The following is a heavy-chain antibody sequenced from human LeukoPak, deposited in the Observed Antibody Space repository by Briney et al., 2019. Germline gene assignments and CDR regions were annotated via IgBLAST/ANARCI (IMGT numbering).Heavy chain of an antibody. CDR2: IYYSGST. CDR3: ARVRVAAPLLAPGGDAFDI. D-gene: IGHD6-6*01. J-gene: IGHJ3*02. Sequence: KPSETLSLTCTVSGGSISSYYWSWIRQPPGKGLEWIGYIYYSGSTNYNPSLKSRVTISVDTSKNQFSLKLSSVTAADTAVYYCARVRVAAPLLAPGGDAFDIWGQGTMVTVSS. CDR1: GGSISSYY. V-gene: IGHV4-59*01.